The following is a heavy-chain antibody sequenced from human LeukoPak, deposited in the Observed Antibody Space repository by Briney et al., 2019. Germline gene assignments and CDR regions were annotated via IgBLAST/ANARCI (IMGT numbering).Heavy chain of an antibody. J-gene: IGHJ4*02. V-gene: IGHV4-34*01. CDR3: ARAYMGYYDSSGYLDY. CDR1: GGSFSGYY. D-gene: IGHD3-22*01. Sequence: SSETLSPTCAVYGGSFSGYYWSWIRQPPGKGLEWIGEINHSGSTNYNPSLKSRVTISVDKSKNQFSLKLSSVTAADTAVYYCARAYMGYYDSSGYLDYWGQGTLVTVSS. CDR2: INHSGST.